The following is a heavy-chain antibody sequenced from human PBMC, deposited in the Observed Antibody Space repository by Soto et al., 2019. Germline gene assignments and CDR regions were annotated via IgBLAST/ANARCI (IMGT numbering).Heavy chain of an antibody. CDR1: GFTFDDYA. CDR3: AKDGLKVDFWSGWATSYYYYGMDV. Sequence: PGGSLRLSCAASGFTFDDYAMHWVRQAPGKGLEWVSGISWNSGSIGYADSVKGRFTISRDNAKNSLYLQMNSLRAEDTALYYCAKDGLKVDFWSGWATSYYYYGMDVWGQGTTVTVSS. CDR2: ISWNSGSI. V-gene: IGHV3-9*01. J-gene: IGHJ6*02. D-gene: IGHD3-3*01.